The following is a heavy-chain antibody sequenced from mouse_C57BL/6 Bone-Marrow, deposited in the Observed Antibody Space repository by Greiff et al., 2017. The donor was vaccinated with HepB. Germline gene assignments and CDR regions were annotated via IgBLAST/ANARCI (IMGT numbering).Heavy chain of an antibody. CDR1: GFNIKDDY. CDR2: IDPENGDT. D-gene: IGHD1-1*01. J-gene: IGHJ2*01. V-gene: IGHV14-4*01. Sequence: VQLKQSGAELVRPGASVKLSCTASGFNIKDDYMHWVKQRPEQGLEWSGWIDPENGDTEYASKFQGKATITADTSSNTAYLQLSSLTSEDTAVYYCTINYGSSHWGQGTTLTVSS. CDR3: TINYGSSH.